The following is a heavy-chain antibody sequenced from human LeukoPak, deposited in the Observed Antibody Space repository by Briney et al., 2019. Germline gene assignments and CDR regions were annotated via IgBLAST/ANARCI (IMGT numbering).Heavy chain of an antibody. CDR3: AKDPSGGTEN. J-gene: IGHJ4*02. D-gene: IGHD1-7*01. Sequence: PGGSLRLSCEASGFTCNSCGMSWVRQAPGKGLEWVSAISGGGTNTYYADSVKGRFTISRDSSKNTLYLQMNSLRAEDTAIYYCAKDPSGGTENWGQGTLVTVSS. CDR2: ISGGGTNT. V-gene: IGHV3-23*01. CDR1: GFTCNSCG.